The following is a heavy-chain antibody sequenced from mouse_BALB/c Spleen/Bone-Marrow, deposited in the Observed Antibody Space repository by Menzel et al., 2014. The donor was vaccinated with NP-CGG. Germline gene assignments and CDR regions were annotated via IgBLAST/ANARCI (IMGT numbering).Heavy chain of an antibody. CDR2: INPGSGGS. D-gene: IGHD4-1*01. CDR3: ARNANWLFTY. V-gene: IGHV1-54*01. J-gene: IGHJ3*01. CDR1: GYDFTSYL. Sequence: VQLVESGAEVERPGTSVKVSCKASGYDFTSYLIEWIKQRPGQGLEWIGVINPGSGGSNYNEKFTGKATLTVDKSSSTAYMQLSSLTSDDSAVYFCARNANWLFTYWGQGTLVTVSA.